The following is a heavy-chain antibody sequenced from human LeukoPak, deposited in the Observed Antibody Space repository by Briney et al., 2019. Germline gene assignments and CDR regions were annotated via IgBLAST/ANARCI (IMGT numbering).Heavy chain of an antibody. CDR1: GYTFTAYY. D-gene: IGHD2-21*01. J-gene: IGHJ5*02. CDR3: ARACGGTSCHLNA. Sequence: ASVTVSCKASGYTFTAYYIHWVRQAPGQGLEWMGWVIPDSGATKYAQKFRGRVTMTRDTSISTAYMELSSLTSDDAAVYYCARACGGTSCHLNAWGQGTLLTVYS. CDR2: VIPDSGAT. V-gene: IGHV1-2*02.